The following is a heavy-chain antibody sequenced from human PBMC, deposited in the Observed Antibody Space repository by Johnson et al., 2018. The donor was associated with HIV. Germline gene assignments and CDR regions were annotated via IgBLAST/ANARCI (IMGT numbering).Heavy chain of an antibody. CDR2: MSGDGSDK. J-gene: IGHJ3*02. V-gene: IGHV3-30*04. Sequence: VQLVESGGGLVKPGGSLRLSCEASGFTFSSYPMHWVRQAPGKGLEWVAVMSGDGSDKYCADSVKGRFTISRDNSKNTLYLQMNSLRAEDTALYYCARQHNYDSSGQGGGLDIWGQGTMVTVSS. CDR1: GFTFSSYP. D-gene: IGHD3-22*01. CDR3: ARQHNYDSSGQGGGLDI.